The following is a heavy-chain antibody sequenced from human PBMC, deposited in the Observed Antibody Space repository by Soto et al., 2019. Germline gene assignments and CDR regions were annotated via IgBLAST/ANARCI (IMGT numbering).Heavy chain of an antibody. CDR2: IYTSGST. V-gene: IGHV4-4*07. D-gene: IGHD3-10*01. CDR1: GGSISSYY. Sequence: QVQLQESGPGLVKPSETLSLTCTVSGGSISSYYWSWIRQPAGKGLEWIGRIYTSGSTNYNPSLKSRVTMSVDTSKNQFSLKLSSVPAADTAVYYCARDHRGSLGALGYYYYYGMDVWGQGTTVTVSS. CDR3: ARDHRGSLGALGYYYYYGMDV. J-gene: IGHJ6*02.